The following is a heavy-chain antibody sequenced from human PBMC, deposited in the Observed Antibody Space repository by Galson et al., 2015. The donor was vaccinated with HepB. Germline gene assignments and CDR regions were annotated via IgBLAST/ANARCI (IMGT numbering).Heavy chain of an antibody. CDR1: GIAFSRSD. CDR3: ARDSSNGWYKMGWFDP. D-gene: IGHD6-19*01. V-gene: IGHV3-30-3*01. J-gene: IGHJ5*02. Sequence: SLRLSCAASGIAFSRSDMHWVRQAPGRGLEWVAIISYDGGKKYYAKSVQGRSTISRDNSKNTLYLQMNSLRAEDTAMYYCARDSSNGWYKMGWFDPWGQGTLVTVSS. CDR2: ISYDGGKK.